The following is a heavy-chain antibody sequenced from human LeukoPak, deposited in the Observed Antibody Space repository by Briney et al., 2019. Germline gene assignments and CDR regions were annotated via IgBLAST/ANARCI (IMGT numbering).Heavy chain of an antibody. CDR1: GYTFTGYY. CDR2: INPSGGST. V-gene: IGHV1-46*01. D-gene: IGHD3-22*01. CDR3: ARQNYCDSSGYYH. Sequence: ASVKVSCKASGYTFTGYYMHWVRQAPGQGLEWMGIINPSGGSTSYAQKFQGRVTMTRDMSTSTVYMELSSLRSEDTAVYYCARQNYCDSSGYYHWGQGTLVTVSS. J-gene: IGHJ5*02.